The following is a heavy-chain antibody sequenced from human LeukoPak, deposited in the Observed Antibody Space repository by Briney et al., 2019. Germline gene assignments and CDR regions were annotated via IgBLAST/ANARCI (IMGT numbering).Heavy chain of an antibody. Sequence: PSETLSLTCTVSGASISNYYWNWIRQPPGKGLEWIGHVYYSGTTNYNPSLKSRVTISVDTSKSQFSLRLSSVTAADTAVYYCARLTILGPTKQFDYWGQGALVTVSS. J-gene: IGHJ4*02. V-gene: IGHV4-59*01. CDR1: GASISNYY. CDR3: ARLTILGPTKQFDY. D-gene: IGHD1-26*01. CDR2: VYYSGTT.